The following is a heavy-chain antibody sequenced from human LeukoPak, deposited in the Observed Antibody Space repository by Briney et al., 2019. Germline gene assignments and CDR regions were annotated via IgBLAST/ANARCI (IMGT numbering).Heavy chain of an antibody. CDR3: AKHSSKADY. D-gene: IGHD6-19*01. V-gene: IGHV3-30*18. CDR1: GFTFSSYG. CDR2: ISYDGSNK. Sequence: GGSLRLSCAASGFTFSSYGMHWVRQAPGKRLEWVAVISYDGSNKYYADSVKGRFTISRDNSKNTLYLQMNSLRAEDTAVYYCAKHSSKADYWGQGTLVTVSS. J-gene: IGHJ4*02.